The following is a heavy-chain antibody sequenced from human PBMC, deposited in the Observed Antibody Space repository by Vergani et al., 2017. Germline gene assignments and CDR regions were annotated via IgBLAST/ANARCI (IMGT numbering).Heavy chain of an antibody. J-gene: IGHJ6*03. CDR2: ISWNSGSI. CDR1: GFTFDDYA. CDR3: ARDPSYCSSTSCSNYYYYLDV. Sequence: EVQLVESGGGLVQPGRSLRLSCAASGFTFDDYAMHWVRQAPGKGLEWVSGISWNSGSIGYADSVKGRFTISRDNAKNSLYLQMNSLRAEDTAVYYCARDPSYCSSTSCSNYYYYLDVWGKGTTVTVSS. V-gene: IGHV3-9*01. D-gene: IGHD2-2*01.